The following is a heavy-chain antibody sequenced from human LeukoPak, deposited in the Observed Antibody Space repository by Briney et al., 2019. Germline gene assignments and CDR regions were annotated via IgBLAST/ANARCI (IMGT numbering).Heavy chain of an antibody. CDR3: TKWSGYGDS. CDR1: GFTFSAHS. J-gene: IGHJ4*02. D-gene: IGHD5-12*01. V-gene: IGHV3-23*01. Sequence: GGSLRLSCAASGFTFSAHSMTWVRQAPGKGLEWVSGISASGDATFYADSVKGRFTISRDNSKNTVDLQMNSLRAEDTAVYYCTKWSGYGDSWGQGTLVTVSS. CDR2: ISASGDAT.